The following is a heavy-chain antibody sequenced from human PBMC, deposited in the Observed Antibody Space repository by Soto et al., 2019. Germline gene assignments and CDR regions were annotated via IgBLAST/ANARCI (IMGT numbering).Heavy chain of an antibody. V-gene: IGHV3-30*02. CDR2: IWYDGSNT. Sequence: PGGSLRLSCAASGFTFSSYAMHWVRQAPGKGLEWVGFIWYDGSNTFYAESVKGRFTISRDNSKTTVYLQMNSLRAEDTALYYCAKESYNRRTDFDYWGQGT. J-gene: IGHJ4*02. CDR1: GFTFSSYA. D-gene: IGHD3-10*01. CDR3: AKESYNRRTDFDY.